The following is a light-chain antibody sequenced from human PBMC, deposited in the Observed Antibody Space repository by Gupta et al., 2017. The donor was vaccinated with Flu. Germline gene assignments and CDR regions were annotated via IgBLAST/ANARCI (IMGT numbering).Light chain of an antibody. CDR3: CSYARSSTFV. J-gene: IGLJ2*01. V-gene: IGLV2-23*02. Sequence: TSRDVGTYNLVSWYQQHPGEAPKLMIYEVNKRPSGVSNRFSGSKSGNTASLTISGLQAEDEADYYCCSYARSSTFVFGGGTKLTVL. CDR1: SRDVGTYNL. CDR2: EVN.